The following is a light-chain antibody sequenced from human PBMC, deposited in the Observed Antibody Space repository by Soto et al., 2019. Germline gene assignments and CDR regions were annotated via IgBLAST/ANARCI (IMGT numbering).Light chain of an antibody. Sequence: QPVLTQPPSASGTPGQRVTISCSGSSSNIGSNYVYWYQQLPGTAPKLLIYSNNQRPSGVPDRFSGSKSGTSASLAISGLRSEDEADYYCAAWDDSLSGRLFGGGTQLTV. V-gene: IGLV1-47*02. J-gene: IGLJ2*01. CDR3: AAWDDSLSGRL. CDR1: SSNIGSNY. CDR2: SNN.